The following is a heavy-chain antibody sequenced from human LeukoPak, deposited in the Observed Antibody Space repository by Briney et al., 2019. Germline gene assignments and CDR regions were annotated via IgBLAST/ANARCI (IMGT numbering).Heavy chain of an antibody. V-gene: IGHV4-39*07. CDR2: IYHSGST. Sequence: PSETLSLTCTVSGGSISSSSYYWGWIRQPPGKGLEWIGSIYHSGSTYYNPSLKSRVTISVDTSKNQFSLKLSSVTAADTAVYYCARIYDFWSGYLDYWGQGTLVTVSS. D-gene: IGHD3-3*01. CDR1: GGSISSSSYY. CDR3: ARIYDFWSGYLDY. J-gene: IGHJ4*02.